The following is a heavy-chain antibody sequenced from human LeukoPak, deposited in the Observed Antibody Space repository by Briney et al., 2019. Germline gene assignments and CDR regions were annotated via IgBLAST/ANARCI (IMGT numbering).Heavy chain of an antibody. D-gene: IGHD5-24*01. J-gene: IGHJ4*02. CDR3: ARSRESGRDGDY. Sequence: PGGSLRLSSAASGFTFSTYWMHWVRQVPGKGLVWVSRISSDGISTAYADSVKGRFTLSRDNAKNTLYLQMNSLRADDTAVYYCARSRESGRDGDYWGQGTLVTVSS. CDR2: ISSDGIST. CDR1: GFTFSTYW. V-gene: IGHV3-74*01.